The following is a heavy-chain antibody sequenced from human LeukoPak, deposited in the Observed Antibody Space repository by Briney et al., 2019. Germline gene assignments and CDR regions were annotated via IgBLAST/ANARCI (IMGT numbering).Heavy chain of an antibody. CDR1: GGSFSGYY. J-gene: IGHJ4*02. V-gene: IGHV4-34*01. D-gene: IGHD3-22*01. CDR2: INYSGST. Sequence: SETLSLTCAVYGGSFSGYYWSWIRQPPGKGLEWIGEINYSGSTNYNPSLKSRVTISVDTSKNQFSLKLSSVTAADTAVYYCAGDMVYYYDSSGYRAVRYFDYWGQGTLVTVSS. CDR3: AGDMVYYYDSSGYRAVRYFDY.